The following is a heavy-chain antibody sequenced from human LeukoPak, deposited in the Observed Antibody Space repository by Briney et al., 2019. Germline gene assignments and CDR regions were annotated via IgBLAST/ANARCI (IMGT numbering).Heavy chain of an antibody. CDR3: ARDRASGSYYDY. Sequence: SETLSLTCTVTGGSISSHYWSWIRQPPGKGLEWIGYIYYSGSTNCNPSLKSRVTISVDTSKNQFSLKLSSVTAADTAVYYCARDRASGSYYDYWGQGTLVTVSS. J-gene: IGHJ4*02. CDR2: IYYSGST. CDR1: GGSISSHY. D-gene: IGHD1-26*01. V-gene: IGHV4-59*11.